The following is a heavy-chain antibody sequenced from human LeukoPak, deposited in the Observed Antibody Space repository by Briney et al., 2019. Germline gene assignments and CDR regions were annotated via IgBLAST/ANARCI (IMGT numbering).Heavy chain of an antibody. CDR3: ARGVGYSYGYYRFFDY. J-gene: IGHJ4*02. CDR2: IYYSGST. D-gene: IGHD5-18*01. Sequence: PSETLSLTCTVAGGSISSYYWSWIRQPPGKGLEWIGYIYYSGSTNYNPSLKSRVTISVDTSKNQFSLKLSSVTAADTAVYYCARGVGYSYGYYRFFDYWGQGTLVTVSS. CDR1: GGSISSYY. V-gene: IGHV4-59*01.